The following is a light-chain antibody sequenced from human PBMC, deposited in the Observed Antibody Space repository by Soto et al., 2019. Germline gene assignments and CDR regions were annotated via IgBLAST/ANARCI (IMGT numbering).Light chain of an antibody. CDR3: QQYNNWPT. Sequence: EIVMTQSPATLSVSPGERATLSCRASQSVNSNLAWYQQKPGQAPRILIYGASTRATGVPARFSGSGAGTEFILTSGSLQSEDFAVYFWQQYNNWPTFGHGTKVEIK. J-gene: IGKJ1*01. CDR1: QSVNSN. V-gene: IGKV3-15*01. CDR2: GAS.